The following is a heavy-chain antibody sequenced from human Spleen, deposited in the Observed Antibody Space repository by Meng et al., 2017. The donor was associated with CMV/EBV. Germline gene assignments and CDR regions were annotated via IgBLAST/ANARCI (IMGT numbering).Heavy chain of an antibody. CDR2: IYPSGST. CDR1: GYSIREGYY. J-gene: IGHJ5*02. Sequence: SETLSLTCTVSGYSIREGYYWGWSRQPPGRGLEWSDNIYPSGSTQYNPSLSRRVTISVDTSQNHFSLKLSSVTAADTAVYYCARDICCGGSCNRFEPWGQGTLVTVSS. CDR3: ARDICCGGSCNRFEP. D-gene: IGHD2-21*01. V-gene: IGHV4-38-2*02.